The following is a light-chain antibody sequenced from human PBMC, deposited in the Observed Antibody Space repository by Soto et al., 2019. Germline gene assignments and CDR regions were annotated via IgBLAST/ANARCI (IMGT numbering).Light chain of an antibody. CDR1: QSVSSY. Sequence: EIVLTQSPATLSLSPGEGATLSCRASQSVSSYLAWYQQKPGQAPSLLIYDASNRATGIPARFSGSGSGTEFTLTISSLEPEDFAVYYCQQRSYWLTFGGGTKVDIK. V-gene: IGKV3-11*01. J-gene: IGKJ4*01. CDR2: DAS. CDR3: QQRSYWLT.